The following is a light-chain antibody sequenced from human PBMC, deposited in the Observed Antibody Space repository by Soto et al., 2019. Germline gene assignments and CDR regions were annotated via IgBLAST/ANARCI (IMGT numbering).Light chain of an antibody. J-gene: IGLJ1*01. CDR3: SSYTSSSHYV. Sequence: QSVLTQPASVSGSPGQWITISCTGTSSDVGGYNYVSWYQQHPGKAPKLMIYDVSNRPSGVSNRFSGSKSGNTASLTISGLQAEDEADYYCSSYTSSSHYVFGTGTKLTVL. CDR1: SSDVGGYNY. V-gene: IGLV2-14*01. CDR2: DVS.